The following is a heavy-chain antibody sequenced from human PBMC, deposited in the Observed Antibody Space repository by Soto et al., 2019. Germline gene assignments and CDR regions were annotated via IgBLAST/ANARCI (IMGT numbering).Heavy chain of an antibody. CDR3: AKDTVPVATPWFDP. CDR1: GFTYSTYT. Sequence: GGSLRLSCAASGFTYSTYTMHWVRQAPGKGLEWVAVISYDGNNKFYADSVKGRFTISRDNSKNTLYLQMNSLRAEDTAVYYCAKDTVPVATPWFDPWGQGTLVTVSS. D-gene: IGHD2-2*01. CDR2: ISYDGNNK. J-gene: IGHJ5*02. V-gene: IGHV3-30-3*01.